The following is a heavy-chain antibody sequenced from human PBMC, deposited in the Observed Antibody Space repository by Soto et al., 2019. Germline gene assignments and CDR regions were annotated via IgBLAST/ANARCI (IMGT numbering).Heavy chain of an antibody. D-gene: IGHD1-26*01. V-gene: IGHV4-31*02. CDR3: ATSLVTSRARVDY. Sequence: SETLSLTWPVSGGSIYTCGFYWSWIRQLPGKGLEWLGYIYYTGSTQYTPSLKSRLTIXXXXSXNXFXLXXXSEPXADTAFYYCATSLVTSRARVDYWGQGTLVTVSS. J-gene: IGHJ4*02. CDR1: GGSIYTCGFY. CDR2: IYYTGST.